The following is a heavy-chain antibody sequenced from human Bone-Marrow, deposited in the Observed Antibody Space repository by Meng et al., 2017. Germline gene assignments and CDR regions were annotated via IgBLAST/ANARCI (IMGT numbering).Heavy chain of an antibody. CDR2: INPKSGDT. D-gene: IGHD6-13*01. CDR1: GYTFPDYW. J-gene: IGHJ4*02. Sequence: ASVKVSCKASGYTFPDYWLHWVRRAPGQGLEWMGRINPKSGDTHYAQRFQGGVTMTGDTSISTAYMELSGLRSDDTAMYYCARDEDISAAGKLFGDYWGQATLVTVSS. V-gene: IGHV1-2*06. CDR3: ARDEDISAAGKLFGDY.